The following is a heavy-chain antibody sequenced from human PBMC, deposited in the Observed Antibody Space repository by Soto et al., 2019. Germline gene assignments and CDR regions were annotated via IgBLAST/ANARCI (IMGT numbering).Heavy chain of an antibody. CDR3: ARDKSGTFGEYYFDY. V-gene: IGHV3-33*01. CDR2: IWYDGSNK. J-gene: IGHJ4*02. Sequence: PGGSLRLSCAASGFTFSSYGMHWVRQAPGKGLEWVAVIWYDGSNKYYADSVKGRFTISRDNSKNTLYLQMNSLRAEDTAVYYCARDKSGTFGEYYFDYWGQGTLVTVSS. D-gene: IGHD3-10*01. CDR1: GFTFSSYG.